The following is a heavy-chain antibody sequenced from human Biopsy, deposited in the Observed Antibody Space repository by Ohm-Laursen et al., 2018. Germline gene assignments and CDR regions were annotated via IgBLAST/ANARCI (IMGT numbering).Heavy chain of an antibody. CDR3: ARALDYYDPYYYYAMDV. CDR1: GGSFSGYY. J-gene: IGHJ6*02. Sequence: SETLSLTCAVYGGSFSGYYWTWIRQPPGKGLEWIGEINHRGSASYSTSLKSRITVLVDTSKNQFSLKLRSVSVADTAVYFCARALDYYDPYYYYAMDVWGQGTSVTVSS. CDR2: INHRGSA. D-gene: IGHD3-16*01. V-gene: IGHV4-34*01.